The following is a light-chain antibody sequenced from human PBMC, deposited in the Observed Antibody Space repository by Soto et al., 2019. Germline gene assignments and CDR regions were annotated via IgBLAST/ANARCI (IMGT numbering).Light chain of an antibody. CDR1: SSDVGGYNY. CDR3: SSYTSSSTYV. Sequence: QSALTQPASVSGSPGQSITISCTGTSSDVGGYNYVSWYQQHPGKAPKLIIYEVSNRPSGVSDRFSGSKSGNAASLTISGLQAVDEADYYCSSYTSSSTYVFGSGTKLTVL. J-gene: IGLJ1*01. V-gene: IGLV2-14*01. CDR2: EVS.